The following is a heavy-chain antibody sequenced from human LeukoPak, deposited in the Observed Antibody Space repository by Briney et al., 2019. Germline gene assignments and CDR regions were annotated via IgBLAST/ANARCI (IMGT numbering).Heavy chain of an antibody. CDR2: ISYDGSNK. CDR3: ARDRGDYGDLYFDY. J-gene: IGHJ4*02. Sequence: GGSLRLSCAASGFTFSSYAMHWVRQAPGKGLEWVAVISYDGSNKYYADSVKGRFTISRDNSKNTLYLQMNSLRAEDTAVYYCARDRGDYGDLYFDYWGQGTLVTVSS. V-gene: IGHV3-30-3*01. CDR1: GFTFSSYA. D-gene: IGHD4-17*01.